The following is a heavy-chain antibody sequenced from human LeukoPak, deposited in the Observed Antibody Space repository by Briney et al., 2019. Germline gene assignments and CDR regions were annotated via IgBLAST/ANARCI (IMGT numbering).Heavy chain of an antibody. Sequence: QPGGSLRLSCAASGFTFSSYGMNWVRQAPGKGLEWVSYISDSSSTIYYADSVKGRLTISRDNAKYSLYLQMNSLRAEDTAVYYCARWGATGYGDYWGQGTLVTVSS. CDR3: ARWGATGYGDY. V-gene: IGHV3-48*03. CDR1: GFTFSSYG. CDR2: ISDSSSTI. J-gene: IGHJ4*02. D-gene: IGHD3-9*01.